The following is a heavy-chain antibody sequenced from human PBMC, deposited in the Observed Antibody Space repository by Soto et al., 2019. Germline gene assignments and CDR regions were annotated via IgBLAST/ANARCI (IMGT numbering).Heavy chain of an antibody. D-gene: IGHD6-13*01. CDR2: ISYDGHNT. J-gene: IGHJ4*02. CDR3: AKDRSYSDSWPSGPFDY. Sequence: QVQLVESGGGVVQPGRSLRLSCAASGFTFSSYGTHWVRQAPGKGLEWVAVISYDGHNTYYADSVKGRFTVSRDNSKNTLFLQMNSLRAEDTAVYYCAKDRSYSDSWPSGPFDYWGKGTLVTVSS. V-gene: IGHV3-30*18. CDR1: GFTFSSYG.